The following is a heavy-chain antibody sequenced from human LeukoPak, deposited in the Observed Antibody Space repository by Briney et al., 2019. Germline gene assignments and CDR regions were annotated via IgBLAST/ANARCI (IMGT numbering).Heavy chain of an antibody. Sequence: ASVKVSCKTSGYTFIGYYMHWVRQAPGQGLEWMGWINPNSGGTNYAQKFQGRVTMTRDTSISTAYMELSRLRSDDTAVYYCARLGEYTSGPYYWGQGTLVTVSS. CDR1: GYTFIGYY. CDR2: INPNSGGT. J-gene: IGHJ4*02. CDR3: ARLGEYTSGPYY. V-gene: IGHV1-2*02. D-gene: IGHD4-17*01.